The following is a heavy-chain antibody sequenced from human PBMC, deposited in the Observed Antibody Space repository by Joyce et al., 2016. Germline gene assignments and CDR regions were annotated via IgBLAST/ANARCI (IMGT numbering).Heavy chain of an antibody. CDR1: GISLSASEVA. CDR2: IYWDDDK. Sequence: QITLKESGPTLVKPTHTLTLTCSFSGISLSASEVAVIWIRPPPGKALEWLALIYWDDDKRYSPSLKGRLTITKDTSKNQVVLTMTNMDVVDTATYYCANKGVRSSRLDPWGEGILVTVSS. V-gene: IGHV2-5*02. D-gene: IGHD3-10*01. J-gene: IGHJ5*02. CDR3: ANKGVRSSRLDP.